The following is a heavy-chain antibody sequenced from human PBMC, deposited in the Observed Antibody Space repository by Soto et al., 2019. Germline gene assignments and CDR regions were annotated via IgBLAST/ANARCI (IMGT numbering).Heavy chain of an antibody. CDR1: GGTFSSYA. CDR3: ARVFCGGDCYDGVGWFDP. CDR2: IIPIFGTA. V-gene: IGHV1-69*05. Sequence: QVQLVQSGAAVKKPGSSVKVSCKASGGTFSSYAISWVRQAPGQGLEWMGGIIPIFGTANHAQKFQGRVTITTDESTSTXXIELSRLRSEDTAVYYCARVFCGGDCYDGVGWFDPWGQGTLVTVSS. J-gene: IGHJ5*02. D-gene: IGHD2-21*02.